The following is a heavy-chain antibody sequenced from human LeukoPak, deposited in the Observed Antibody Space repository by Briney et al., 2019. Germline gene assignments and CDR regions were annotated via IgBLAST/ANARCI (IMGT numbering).Heavy chain of an antibody. Sequence: GGSLRLSCAASGCTFSSYEVNWVRQAPGKGLEWVSYISSSDSTIYYADSVKGRFTISRDNAKNSLYLQMNSLRAEDTAVYYCARGGRDGYDFDYWGQGTLVTVSS. J-gene: IGHJ4*02. CDR3: ARGGRDGYDFDY. D-gene: IGHD5-12*01. V-gene: IGHV3-48*03. CDR1: GCTFSSYE. CDR2: ISSSDSTI.